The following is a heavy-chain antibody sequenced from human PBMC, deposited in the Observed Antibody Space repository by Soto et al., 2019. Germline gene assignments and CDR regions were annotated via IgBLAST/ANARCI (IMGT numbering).Heavy chain of an antibody. CDR2: INHSGST. Sequence: SETLSLTCAVYGGSFSGYYWSWIRQPPGKGLEWIGEINHSGSTNYNPSLKSRVTITVDTSKNQFSLKLSSVTAADTAVYYCARALGPINWFDPWGQGTLVTVSS. CDR1: GGSFSGYY. J-gene: IGHJ5*02. CDR3: ARALGPINWFDP. V-gene: IGHV4-34*01.